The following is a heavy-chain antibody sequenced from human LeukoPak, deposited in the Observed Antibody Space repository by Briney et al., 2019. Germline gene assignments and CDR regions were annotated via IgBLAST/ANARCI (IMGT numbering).Heavy chain of an antibody. Sequence: GGSLRLSCAASGFTFSSYDMHWVRQATGKGLEWVSAIGTAGDTYYPGSVKGRFTISRGNAKNSLYLQMNSLRAEDTAVYYCAKLDPGYDILTGYSSAIDYWGQGTLVTVSS. J-gene: IGHJ4*02. CDR1: GFTFSSYD. V-gene: IGHV3-13*01. CDR3: AKLDPGYDILTGYSSAIDY. D-gene: IGHD3-9*01. CDR2: IGTAGDT.